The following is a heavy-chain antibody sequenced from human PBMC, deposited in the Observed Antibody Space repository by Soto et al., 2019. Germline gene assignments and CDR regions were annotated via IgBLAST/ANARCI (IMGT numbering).Heavy chain of an antibody. J-gene: IGHJ4*02. CDR2: IGNNGDTA. CDR1: GFTFSSYA. V-gene: IGHV3-23*01. Sequence: EVQLLESGGGLVQPGGSLTLSCATSGFTFSSYAMVWVRQAAEKGLEWVASIGNNGDTAYYADSVKGRFTISRGNSENTLYLQMNGLRADDTALYFCAKSRVFIGAIVTLLDSWGQGTQVTVSS. CDR3: AKSRVFIGAIVTLLDS. D-gene: IGHD3-16*02.